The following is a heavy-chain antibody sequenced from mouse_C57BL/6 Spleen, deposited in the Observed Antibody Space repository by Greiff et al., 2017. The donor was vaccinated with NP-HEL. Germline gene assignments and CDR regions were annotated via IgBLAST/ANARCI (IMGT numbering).Heavy chain of an antibody. Sequence: QVQLQQPGTELVKPGASVKLSCKASGYTFTSYWMHWVKQRPGQGLEWIGNINPSNGGTNYNEKFKSKATLTVDKSSSTAYMQLSSLTSEDSAVYDCARARYLARGFDYWGQGTTLTVPS. CDR1: GYTFTSYW. CDR2: INPSNGGT. V-gene: IGHV1-53*01. CDR3: ARARYLARGFDY. D-gene: IGHD5-1*01. J-gene: IGHJ2*01.